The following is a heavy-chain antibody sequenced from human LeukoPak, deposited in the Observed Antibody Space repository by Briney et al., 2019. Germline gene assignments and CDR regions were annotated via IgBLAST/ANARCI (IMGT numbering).Heavy chain of an antibody. J-gene: IGHJ3*02. CDR1: GYTFTSYY. CDR3: ARDLGSVLSDGFDAFDI. Sequence: ASVKVSCKASGYTFTSYYMHWVRQAPGQGLEWMGIINPSGGSTSYAQKFQGRVTMTRDTSTSTVYMELSSLRSEDTAVYYCARDLGSVLSDGFDAFDIWGQGTMVTVSS. CDR2: INPSGGST. D-gene: IGHD2-15*01. V-gene: IGHV1-46*01.